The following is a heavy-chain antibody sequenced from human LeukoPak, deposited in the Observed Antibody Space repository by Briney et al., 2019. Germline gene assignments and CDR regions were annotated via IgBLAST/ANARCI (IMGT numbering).Heavy chain of an antibody. CDR2: IKQDGSRK. CDR3: ARDRGTRYCSSTSCYTFDP. CDR1: GFPFSSYW. D-gene: IGHD2-2*02. V-gene: IGHV3-7*03. Sequence: PGGSLRLSCVASGFPFSSYWMTWVRQAPGKGLEWVANIKQDGSRKSYVDSVKGRFTISRDNAKNSLYLQMNSLRAEDTAVYYCARDRGTRYCSSTSCYTFDPWGQGTLVTVSS. J-gene: IGHJ5*02.